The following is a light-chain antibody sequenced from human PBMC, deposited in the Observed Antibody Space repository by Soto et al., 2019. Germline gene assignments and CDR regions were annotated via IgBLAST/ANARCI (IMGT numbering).Light chain of an antibody. CDR2: QAS. CDR3: QQYMSYSWT. CDR1: QRISTW. V-gene: IGKV1-5*03. Sequence: DIPMTQSPSTLSASVGDRVTITCRASQRISTWLAWYQQKPGRAPKLLIYQASSLQSGVPLRFSGSGSGTEFTLTISSLQPDDSASYYCQQYMSYSWTFGQGTKVEIK. J-gene: IGKJ1*01.